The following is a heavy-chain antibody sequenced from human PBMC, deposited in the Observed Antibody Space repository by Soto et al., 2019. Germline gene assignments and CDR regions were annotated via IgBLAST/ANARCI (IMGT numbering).Heavy chain of an antibody. V-gene: IGHV4-59*08. CDR3: ARRYGGNFDY. D-gene: IGHD2-15*01. J-gene: IGHJ4*02. CDR1: GGSISSYY. Sequence: QVQLQESGPGLVKPSETLSLTCTVSGGSISSYYWSWIRQPPGKGLEWIGYIYYSGSTNYNPTLKSRVNISVDTSNKHSSLKLSSVPAADTAVYYWARRYGGNFDYWGQGTLVTVSS. CDR2: IYYSGST.